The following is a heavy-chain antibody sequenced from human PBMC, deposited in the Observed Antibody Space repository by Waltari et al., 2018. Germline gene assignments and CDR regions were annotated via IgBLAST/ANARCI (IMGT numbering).Heavy chain of an antibody. CDR1: GFIFSHCN. J-gene: IGHJ4*02. D-gene: IGHD5-12*01. CDR2: ISNDGNNK. Sequence: QMQLVESGGGVVQPGRSLRLSCAASGFIFSHCNMHWVRQAPGQGREWVAGISNDGNNKDYADSVKTRFTVSRENSKNTLYLQINSLRDDDTAVYYCVKYSGFDYFFDYWGQGTLVTVSS. CDR3: VKYSGFDYFFDY. V-gene: IGHV3-30*18.